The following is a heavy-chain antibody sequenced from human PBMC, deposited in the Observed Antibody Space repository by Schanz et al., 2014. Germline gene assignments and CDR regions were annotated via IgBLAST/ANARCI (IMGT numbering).Heavy chain of an antibody. Sequence: VQLVESGGGVVQPGGSLRLSCEASGFTFITYTMNWVRQAPGKGLEWVSDISSGSSYANYADSVKGRFTISRDNSRNTLYLQMNSLRTEDTAVYYCASPSGYSDYGTYFDFWGQGTLVTVSS. D-gene: IGHD5-12*01. V-gene: IGHV3-21*05. CDR1: GFTFITYT. CDR3: ASPSGYSDYGTYFDF. CDR2: ISSGSSYA. J-gene: IGHJ4*02.